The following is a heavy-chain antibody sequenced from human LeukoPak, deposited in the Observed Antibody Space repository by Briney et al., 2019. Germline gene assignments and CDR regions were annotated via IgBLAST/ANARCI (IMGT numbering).Heavy chain of an antibody. CDR1: GGSFSGYY. D-gene: IGHD5-12*01. CDR3: AREAYSGYEVLGAY. V-gene: IGHV4-34*01. CDR2: INHSGST. Sequence: PSETLSLTCAVYGGSFSGYYWSWIRQPPGKGLEWIGEINHSGSTNYNPSLKCRVTMSVDTSKNQFSLKLSSVTAADTAVYYCAREAYSGYEVLGAYWGQGTLVTVSS. J-gene: IGHJ4*02.